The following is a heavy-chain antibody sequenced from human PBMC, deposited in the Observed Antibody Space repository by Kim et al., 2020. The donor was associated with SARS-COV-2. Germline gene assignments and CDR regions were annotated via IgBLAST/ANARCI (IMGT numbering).Heavy chain of an antibody. CDR2: TFVTA. CDR3: ARADGH. V-gene: IGHV1-69*01. J-gene: IGHJ4*02. Sequence: TFVTANYAQKFQGRVTITADESTSTGYMELSSLRSEDTAVYYCARADGHWGQGTLVTVSS.